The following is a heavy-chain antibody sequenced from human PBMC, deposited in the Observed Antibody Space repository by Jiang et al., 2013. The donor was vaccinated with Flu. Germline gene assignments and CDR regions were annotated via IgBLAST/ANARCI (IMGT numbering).Heavy chain of an antibody. D-gene: IGHD6-6*01. CDR2: INPSGGST. Sequence: GAEVKKPGASVKVSCKASGYTFTSYYMHWVRQAPGQGLEWMGIINPSGGSTSYAQKFQGRVTMTRDTSTSTVYMELSSLRSEDTAVYYCARDPGIAARHQRRFDYWGQGTLVTVSS. J-gene: IGHJ4*02. CDR3: ARDPGIAARHQRRFDY. V-gene: IGHV1-46*01. CDR1: GYTFTSYY.